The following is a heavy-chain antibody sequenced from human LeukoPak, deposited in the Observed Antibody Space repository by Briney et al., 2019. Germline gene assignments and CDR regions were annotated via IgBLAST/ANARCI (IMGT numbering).Heavy chain of an antibody. J-gene: IGHJ4*02. CDR3: ARSRQDDYGDYFDY. V-gene: IGHV1-69*06. CDR2: IIPIFGTA. D-gene: IGHD4-17*01. Sequence: ASVKLSCKASGGTFSSYAISWVRQAPGQGLEWMGGIIPIFGTANYAQKFQGRVTITADKSTSTAYMELSSLRSEDTAVYYCARSRQDDYGDYFDYWGQGTLVTVSS. CDR1: GGTFSSYA.